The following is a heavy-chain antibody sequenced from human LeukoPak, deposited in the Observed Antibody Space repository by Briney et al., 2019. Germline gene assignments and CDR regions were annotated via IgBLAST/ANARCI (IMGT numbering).Heavy chain of an antibody. Sequence: AGSLRLSCAASGFTFSSYSLNWVRQAPGQGLEWVSSSSSSSSYIYYADSVKGRFTISRDNAKNSLYLQMNSLRAEDTAVYYCASATYSSGWELHFDYWGQGTLVTVSS. CDR3: ASATYSSGWELHFDY. J-gene: IGHJ4*02. CDR1: GFTFSSYS. CDR2: SSSSSSYI. V-gene: IGHV3-21*01. D-gene: IGHD6-19*01.